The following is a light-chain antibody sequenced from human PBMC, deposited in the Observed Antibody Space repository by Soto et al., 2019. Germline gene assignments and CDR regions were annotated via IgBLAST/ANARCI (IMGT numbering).Light chain of an antibody. V-gene: IGKV3-15*01. CDR3: QQYNNWPPWT. CDR1: QSISSS. J-gene: IGKJ1*01. Sequence: PGERASLSCGASQSISSSFLAWSQXXPGXXXXLXXXGASTRATGIPARFSGSGSGTEFTLTISSLQSEDFAVYYCQQYNNWPPWTFGQGTKVDIK. CDR2: GAS.